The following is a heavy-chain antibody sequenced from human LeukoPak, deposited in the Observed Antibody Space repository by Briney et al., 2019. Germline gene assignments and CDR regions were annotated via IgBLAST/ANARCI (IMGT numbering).Heavy chain of an antibody. CDR2: ITSSSSTI. Sequence: PGGSLRLSCAASGFTFSSYTMNWVRQAPEKGLEWVSYITSSSSTIYYADSVRGRFTISRDNAKNSLYLQMNSLRAEDTAVYYCTAGAVAGTKKTSDYWGQGTLVTVFS. J-gene: IGHJ4*02. D-gene: IGHD6-19*01. CDR1: GFTFSSYT. V-gene: IGHV3-48*04. CDR3: TAGAVAGTKKTSDY.